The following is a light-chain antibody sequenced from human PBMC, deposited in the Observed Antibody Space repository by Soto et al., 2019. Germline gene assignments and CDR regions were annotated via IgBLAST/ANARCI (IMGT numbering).Light chain of an antibody. J-gene: IGKJ5*01. CDR3: QQRSNWPGT. CDR1: QSIGSSY. Sequence: EIVLTQSPGTLSLSPEERATLSCRASQSIGSSYLAWYQQKPGQAPRLLIYGASTRATGIPARFSGSGSGTDFTLTISSLEPEDFAVYYCQQRSNWPGTFGQGTRLEIK. CDR2: GAS. V-gene: IGKV3D-20*02.